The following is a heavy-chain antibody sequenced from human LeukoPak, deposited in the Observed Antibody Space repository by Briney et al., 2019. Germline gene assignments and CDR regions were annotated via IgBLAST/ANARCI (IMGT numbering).Heavy chain of an antibody. CDR1: GFTFSSYG. D-gene: IGHD4-11*01. CDR2: IRYDGSNK. Sequence: PGGSLRLSCAASGFTFSSYGMHWVRQAPGKGLEWVAFIRYDGSNKYYADSVKGRFTISRDNSKNTLYLQMKSLRAEDTAVYYCARDCGADYKWGRFYYYYYMDVWGKGTTVTISS. J-gene: IGHJ6*03. CDR3: ARDCGADYKWGRFYYYYYMDV. V-gene: IGHV3-30*02.